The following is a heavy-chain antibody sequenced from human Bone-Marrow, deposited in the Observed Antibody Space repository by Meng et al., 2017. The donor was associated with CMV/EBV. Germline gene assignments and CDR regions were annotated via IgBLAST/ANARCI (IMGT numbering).Heavy chain of an antibody. D-gene: IGHD3-16*02. V-gene: IGHV3-11*04. J-gene: IGHJ3*02. CDR1: GFTFSDYY. Sequence: GGSLRLSCAASGFTFSDYYMSWIRQAPGKGLEWVSYISSSGSTIYYADSVKGRFTISRDNAKNSLYLQMNSLRAEDTAVYYCARDKRAHYDYVWGSYRRNDAFDIWGQGTMVTVSS. CDR2: ISSSGSTI. CDR3: ARDKRAHYDYVWGSYRRNDAFDI.